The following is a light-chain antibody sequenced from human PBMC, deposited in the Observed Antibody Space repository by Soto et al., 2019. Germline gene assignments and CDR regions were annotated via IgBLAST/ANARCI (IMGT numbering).Light chain of an antibody. V-gene: IGKV1-8*01. CDR3: QHYYSSPPT. Sequence: AIRGGPAPPPFSPSLGGRSTLPFPASQDISSSLGWYQQIPGRAPKLLISGASNLQSGVPSRFSGSGSGTDFTLTISSLQSEDFATYYCQHYYSSPPTFGQGTKVDIK. CDR2: GAS. CDR1: QDISSS. J-gene: IGKJ1*01.